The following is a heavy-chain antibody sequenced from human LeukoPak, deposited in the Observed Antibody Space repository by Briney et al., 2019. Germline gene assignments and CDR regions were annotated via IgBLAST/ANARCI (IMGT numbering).Heavy chain of an antibody. Sequence: PSETLSLTCTVSGGSISSYYWSWIRQPPGKGLEWIGYIYYSRSTNYNPSLKSRVTISVDTSKNQFSLKLSSVTAADTAVYYCASSLSGRYFDWFFDYWGQGTLVTVSS. CDR1: GGSISSYY. J-gene: IGHJ4*02. V-gene: IGHV4-59*01. CDR3: ASSLSGRYFDWFFDY. D-gene: IGHD3-9*01. CDR2: IYYSRST.